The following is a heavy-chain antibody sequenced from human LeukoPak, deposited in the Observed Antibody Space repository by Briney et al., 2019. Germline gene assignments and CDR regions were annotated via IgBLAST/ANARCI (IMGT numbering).Heavy chain of an antibody. Sequence: PGGSLRLSCVASGFPFSSYWMTWVRQAPGKGLEWVGRIKSKTDGGTTDYAAPVKGRFTISRDDSKNTLSLQMNSLKTEDTAVYYCATDTKGYSSGWYVGVFDYWGQGTLVAVSS. CDR3: ATDTKGYSSGWYVGVFDY. CDR2: IKSKTDGGTT. D-gene: IGHD6-19*01. J-gene: IGHJ4*02. CDR1: GFPFSSYW. V-gene: IGHV3-15*01.